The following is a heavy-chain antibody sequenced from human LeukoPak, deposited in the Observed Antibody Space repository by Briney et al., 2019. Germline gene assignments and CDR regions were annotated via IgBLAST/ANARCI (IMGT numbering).Heavy chain of an antibody. D-gene: IGHD2-2*01. J-gene: IGHJ4*02. CDR1: GYTFTGYY. Sequence: ASVKVSCKASGYTFTGYYMHWVRQAPGQGLEWMGWINPNSGGTNYAQKFQGRVTMTRDTSISTAYMELSRLRSDDTAVYYCARLGVVVPAAIAYWGQETLVTVSP. CDR3: ARLGVVVPAAIAY. CDR2: INPNSGGT. V-gene: IGHV1-2*02.